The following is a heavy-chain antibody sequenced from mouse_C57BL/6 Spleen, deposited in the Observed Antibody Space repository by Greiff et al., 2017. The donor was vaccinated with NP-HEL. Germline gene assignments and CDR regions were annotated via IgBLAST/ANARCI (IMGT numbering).Heavy chain of an antibody. D-gene: IGHD1-1*01. CDR1: GYTFTSYG. CDR3: ARSYGSSYWYFDV. J-gene: IGHJ1*03. V-gene: IGHV1-81*01. Sequence: LQQSGAELARPGASVKLSCKASGYTFTSYGISWVKQRTGQGLEWIGEIYPRSGNTYYNEKFKGKATLTADKSSSTAYMELRSLTSEDSAVYFCARSYGSSYWYFDVWGTGTTVTVSS. CDR2: IYPRSGNT.